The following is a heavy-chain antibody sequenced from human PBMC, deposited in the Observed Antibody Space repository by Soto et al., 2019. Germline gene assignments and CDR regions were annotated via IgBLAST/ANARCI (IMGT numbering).Heavy chain of an antibody. Sequence: SATLSLTCTVSGGSISSGGYYWSWIRQHPGKGLEWIGYIYYSGSTYYNPSLKSRVTISVDTSKNQFSLKLSSVTAADTAVYYCARVVATLRGYYYGVDVWGQGTTVTVS. J-gene: IGHJ6*02. D-gene: IGHD5-12*01. CDR1: GGSISSGGYY. CDR2: IYYSGST. V-gene: IGHV4-31*03. CDR3: ARVVATLRGYYYGVDV.